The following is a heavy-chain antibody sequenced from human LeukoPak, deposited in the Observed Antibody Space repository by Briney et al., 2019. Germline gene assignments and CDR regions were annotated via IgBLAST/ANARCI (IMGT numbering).Heavy chain of an antibody. CDR1: GFTFSSYV. CDR3: AKDLLRARLFLHY. CDR2: ISASGGST. J-gene: IGHJ4*02. Sequence: PGGSLRLSCAVSGFTFSSYVMSWVRQAPGKGLEWVSSISASGGSTYYADSVKGRFTISRDNSKNTLYLQMNSLRAEDTAVYYCAKDLLRARLFLHYWGQGTLVTVSS. D-gene: IGHD2-21*01. V-gene: IGHV3-23*01.